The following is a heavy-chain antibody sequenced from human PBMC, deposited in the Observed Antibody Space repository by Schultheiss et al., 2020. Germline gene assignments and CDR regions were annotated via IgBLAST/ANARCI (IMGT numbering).Heavy chain of an antibody. CDR3: AKHSSSWYGGQFDP. CDR2: ICASGGGT. Sequence: GESLKISCAASGFTFRSFWMHWVRQVPGKGLVWVSGICASGGGTDYADSVKGRFTISRDNSKNTLYLQMNSLRAEDTAVYYCAKHSSSWYGGQFDPWGQGTLVTVSS. CDR1: GFTFRSFW. J-gene: IGHJ5*02. D-gene: IGHD6-13*01. V-gene: IGHV3-23*01.